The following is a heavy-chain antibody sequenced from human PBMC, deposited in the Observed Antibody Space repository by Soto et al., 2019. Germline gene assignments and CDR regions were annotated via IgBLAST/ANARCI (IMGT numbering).Heavy chain of an antibody. Sequence: GGSLRLSCASSGFTCSYFWMTWVRQAPGKGLEWVASLRKDGSVRCYVDSVKGRFTVSRDNDKNTLDLQLYSLRAEHTAIYLCARAGPARCTSTNCLAFSPDVWGKGTTVTVSS. CDR2: LRKDGSVR. CDR3: ARAGPARCTSTNCLAFSPDV. CDR1: GFTCSYFW. J-gene: IGHJ6*04. D-gene: IGHD2-8*01. V-gene: IGHV3-7*01.